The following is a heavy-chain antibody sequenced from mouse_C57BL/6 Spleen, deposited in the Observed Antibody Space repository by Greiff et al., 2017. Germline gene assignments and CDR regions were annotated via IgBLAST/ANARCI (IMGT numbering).Heavy chain of an antibody. CDR3: ARAHYYDSSYVSMDD. CDR2: IYPGSGST. CDR1: GYTFTSYC. D-gene: IGHD1-1*01. Sequence: QVQLQQPGAELVKPGASVKMSCKASGYTFTSYCITWVKQRPGQGLEWIGDIYPGSGSTNYNAKFKSKATLTVDTSSSTAYMQLSSLTSEDSAVYYCARAHYYDSSYVSMDDWGQGTSVTVSS. V-gene: IGHV1-55*01. J-gene: IGHJ4*01.